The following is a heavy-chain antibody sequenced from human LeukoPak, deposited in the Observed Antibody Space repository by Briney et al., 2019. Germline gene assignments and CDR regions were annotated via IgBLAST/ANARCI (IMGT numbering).Heavy chain of an antibody. CDR3: ARGGYSYGSGPDY. CDR1: GGSISSYY. V-gene: IGHV4-34*01. Sequence: PSETLSLTCTVSGGSISSYYWSWIRQPPGKGLEWIGEINHSGSTNYNPSLKSRVTISVDTSKNQFSLKLSSVTAADTAVYYCARGGYSYGSGPDYWGQGTLVTVSS. J-gene: IGHJ4*02. CDR2: INHSGST. D-gene: IGHD5-18*01.